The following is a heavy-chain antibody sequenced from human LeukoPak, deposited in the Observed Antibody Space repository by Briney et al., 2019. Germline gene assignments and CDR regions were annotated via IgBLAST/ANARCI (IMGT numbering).Heavy chain of an antibody. Sequence: ASVKVSCKASGYTFTSNYIHWVRQAPGQGLEWMGMIYPRDGSTSYAQKFQGRVTVTRDTSTDTAYMELSSLRSEDTAVYYCATVNGWRLHYFDYWGQGTLVTVSS. J-gene: IGHJ4*02. V-gene: IGHV1-46*01. CDR2: IYPRDGST. CDR1: GYTFTSNY. D-gene: IGHD2-15*01. CDR3: ATVNGWRLHYFDY.